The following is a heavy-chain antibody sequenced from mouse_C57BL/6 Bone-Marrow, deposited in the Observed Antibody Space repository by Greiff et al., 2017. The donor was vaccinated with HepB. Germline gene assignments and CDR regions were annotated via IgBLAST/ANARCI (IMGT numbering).Heavy chain of an antibody. CDR3: ANSNYRRGAMDY. CDR2: INPSSGYT. J-gene: IGHJ4*01. Sequence: VQLQQSGAELARPGASVKLSCKASGYTFTSYWMHWVKQRPGQGLEWIGYINPSSGYTKYHQKFKDKATLTADKSSSTAYMQLSSLTYEDSAVYYCANSNYRRGAMDYWGQGTSVTVSS. D-gene: IGHD2-5*01. CDR1: GYTFTSYW. V-gene: IGHV1-7*01.